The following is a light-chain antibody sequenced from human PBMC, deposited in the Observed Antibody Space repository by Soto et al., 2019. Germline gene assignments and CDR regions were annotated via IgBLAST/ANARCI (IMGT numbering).Light chain of an antibody. V-gene: IGLV2-11*01. CDR2: EVS. J-gene: IGLJ1*01. CDR3: CSHAGSYTYV. CDR1: SSDVGGYNY. Sequence: QPVLTQPRSVSGSPGQSVTISCTGTSSDVGGYNYVSWYQQHPGKAPKVMIYEVSKRPSGVPDRFSGSKSGNTASLTISGLQAEDEADYYCCSHAGSYTYVLGTGTKVTVL.